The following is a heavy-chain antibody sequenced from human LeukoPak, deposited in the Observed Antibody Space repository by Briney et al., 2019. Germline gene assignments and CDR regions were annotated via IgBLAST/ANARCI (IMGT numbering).Heavy chain of an antibody. D-gene: IGHD2-21*01. CDR2: INHSGST. CDR1: GGSFSGYY. V-gene: IGHV4-34*01. J-gene: IGHJ6*02. Sequence: SETLSLTCAVYGGSFSGYYWSWIRQPPGKGLEWIGEINHSGSTNYNPSLKSRVTISVDTSKNQFSLKLSSVTAADTAVYYCARVLILWYYYYGMDVWGQGTTVTVSS. CDR3: ARVLILWYYYYGMDV.